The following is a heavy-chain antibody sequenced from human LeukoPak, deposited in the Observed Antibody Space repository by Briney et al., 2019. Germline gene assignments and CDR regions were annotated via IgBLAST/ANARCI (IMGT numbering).Heavy chain of an antibody. V-gene: IGHV1-69*13. J-gene: IGHJ4*02. CDR3: ARELLRYYFDY. CDR1: GYTFTSYA. D-gene: IGHD5/OR15-5a*01. CDR2: IIPIFGAA. Sequence: SVKVSCKASGYTFTSYAISWVRQAPGQGLEWMGGIIPIFGAANYAQKFQGRVTITADESTSTAYMELSSLRSEDTAVYYCARELLRYYFDYWGQGTLVTVSS.